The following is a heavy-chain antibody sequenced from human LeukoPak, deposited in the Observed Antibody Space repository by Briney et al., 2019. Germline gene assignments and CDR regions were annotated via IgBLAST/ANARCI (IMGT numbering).Heavy chain of an antibody. Sequence: SETLSLTCTVSGGSVSSGSYYWSWIRQPPGKGLEWIGYIYSSGSTNYKPSLKSRVTISKDTSKNQFSLKLTSVTAADTAVYYCARRSHDYGAPFDYWGQGTLVTVSS. CDR3: ARRSHDYGAPFDY. CDR2: IYSSGST. D-gene: IGHD4-17*01. V-gene: IGHV4-61*01. CDR1: GGSVSSGSYY. J-gene: IGHJ4*02.